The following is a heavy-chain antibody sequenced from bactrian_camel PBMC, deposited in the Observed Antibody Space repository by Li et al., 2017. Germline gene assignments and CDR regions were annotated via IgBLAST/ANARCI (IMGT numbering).Heavy chain of an antibody. CDR2: IAGDDRT. CDR3: TRSYFGASHNTFAF. V-gene: IGHV3S53*01. D-gene: IGHD1*01. Sequence: VQLVESGGGSVQPGGSLRLSCVASGYTLPLHMAWLRRNPGQGREGIAAIAGDDRTNYADSVKGRFTISRDNAKNTLYLQMNSLKPEDTAVYYCTRSYFGASHNTFAFWGQGTQVTVSS. CDR1: GYTLPLH. J-gene: IGHJ6*01.